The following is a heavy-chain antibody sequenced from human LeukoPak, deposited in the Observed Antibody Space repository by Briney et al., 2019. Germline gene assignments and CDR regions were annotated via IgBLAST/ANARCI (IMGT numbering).Heavy chain of an antibody. V-gene: IGHV5-51*01. CDR3: ARHPRGDIVYGMDV. J-gene: IGHJ6*02. D-gene: IGHD5-12*01. CDR1: GYNFSNYW. Sequence: GESLKISCKGSGYNFSNYWTGWVRQMPGKGLEWMGIIYPGDSDTRYSPSFQGQVTISADKSISTAYLQWSGLKASDTAIYYCARHPRGDIVYGMDVWGRGTTVTVSS. CDR2: IYPGDSDT.